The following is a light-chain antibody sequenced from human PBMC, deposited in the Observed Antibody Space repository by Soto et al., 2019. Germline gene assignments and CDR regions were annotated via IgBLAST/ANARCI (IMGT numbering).Light chain of an antibody. CDR3: VAWDDSLSGYV. J-gene: IGLJ1*01. CDR2: SNN. V-gene: IGLV1-47*02. CDR1: SSNIGSNY. Sequence: QSVLTQPPSASGPPGQRVTISCSGSSSNIGSNYVYWYQQLPGTAPKLLIYSNNQRPSGVPDRFSGSKSGTSASLAISGLRSEDEADYYCVAWDDSLSGYVFGTGTKLTVL.